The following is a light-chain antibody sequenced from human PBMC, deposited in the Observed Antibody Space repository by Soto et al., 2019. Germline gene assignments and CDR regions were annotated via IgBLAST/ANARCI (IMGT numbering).Light chain of an antibody. CDR3: TSYTSSITYV. CDR2: DVS. V-gene: IGLV2-14*01. CDR1: SSDVGGYNY. Sequence: QSVLTQPASVSGSPGQSITISCTGTSSDVGGYNYVSWYQQHPGKAPKLMIYDVSNRPSGVSSRFSGSKSGNTASLTISGLQAEDEADYYCTSYTSSITYVFGTGTKVTVL. J-gene: IGLJ1*01.